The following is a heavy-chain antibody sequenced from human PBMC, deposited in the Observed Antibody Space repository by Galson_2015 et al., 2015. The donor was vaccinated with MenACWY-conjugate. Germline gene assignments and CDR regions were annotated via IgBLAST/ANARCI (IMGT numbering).Heavy chain of an antibody. CDR2: METEGNSYAT. Sequence: SLRLSCAASGFLFSGSAIHWVRQASGYGMERVGQMETEGNSYATAYASPAIGRGFISRVDSMCTAFLQMNSLKTEDTAVYYCTRDAGDYNWFDPWGQGALVTVSS. D-gene: IGHD4-17*01. CDR3: TRDAGDYNWFDP. J-gene: IGHJ5*02. CDR1: GFLFSGSA. V-gene: IGHV3-73*01.